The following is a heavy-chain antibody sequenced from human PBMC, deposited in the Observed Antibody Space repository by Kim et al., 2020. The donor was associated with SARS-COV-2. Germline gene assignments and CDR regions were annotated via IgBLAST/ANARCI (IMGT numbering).Heavy chain of an antibody. V-gene: IGHV3-9*01. CDR3: AKDMASGSSDDY. CDR2: ISWYSGRK. J-gene: IGHJ4*02. Sequence: GGSLRLSCATSGFTFGDYAMHWVRQAPGEGLEWVSGISWYSGRKDYADSVKGRFTISRDNARNTLYLQMNSLRTEDTALYYCAKDMASGSSDDYWGQGTLVTVSS. D-gene: IGHD3-10*01. CDR1: GFTFGDYA.